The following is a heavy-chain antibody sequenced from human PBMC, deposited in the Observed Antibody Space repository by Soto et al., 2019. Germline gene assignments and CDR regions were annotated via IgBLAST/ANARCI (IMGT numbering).Heavy chain of an antibody. J-gene: IGHJ4*02. V-gene: IGHV3-21*01. D-gene: IGHD3-3*01. CDR2: ISSSSSYI. CDR3: AREVMFWSGYYHYYFDY. Sequence: GGSLRLSCAASGFTFSGYSLNWVRQAPGKGLEWVSSISSSSSYIYYADSMKGRFTISRDNAKNSLYLQMNSLRAEDTAVYYCAREVMFWSGYYHYYFDYWGQGTLVTVSS. CDR1: GFTFSGYS.